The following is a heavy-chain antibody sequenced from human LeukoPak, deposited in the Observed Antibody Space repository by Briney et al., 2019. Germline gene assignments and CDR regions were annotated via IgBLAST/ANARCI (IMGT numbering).Heavy chain of an antibody. CDR3: AKRRGGFGELSLDY. Sequence: PGGSLRLSCSASGFTFSSYGMHWVRQAPGKGLEWVAVISYDGSNKYYADSVKGRFTISRDNSKNTLYLQMNSLRAEDTAVYYCAKRRGGFGELSLDYWGQGTLVTVSS. CDR1: GFTFSSYG. CDR2: ISYDGSNK. J-gene: IGHJ4*02. V-gene: IGHV3-30*18. D-gene: IGHD3-10*01.